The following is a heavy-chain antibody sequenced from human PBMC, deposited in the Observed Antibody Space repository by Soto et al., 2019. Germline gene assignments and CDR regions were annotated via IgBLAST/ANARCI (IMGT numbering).Heavy chain of an antibody. CDR1: GFILNNYA. CDR3: VKRGRNWGAFDF. D-gene: IGHD7-27*01. V-gene: IGHV3-23*01. CDR2: IGGTDGDSDGVP. Sequence: VQLLESGGDLVQPGGSLRLSCVASGFILNNYAMSWVRQSPGKGLEWVSTIGGTDGDSDGVPWYEDSVKGGFTISRESSANTLFLHMDNLRAEDWALYYCVKRGRNWGAFDFWGQGTRVVVSS. J-gene: IGHJ3*01.